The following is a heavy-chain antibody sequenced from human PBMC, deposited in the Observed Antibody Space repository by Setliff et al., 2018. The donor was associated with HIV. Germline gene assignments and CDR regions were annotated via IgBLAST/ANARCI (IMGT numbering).Heavy chain of an antibody. Sequence: ASVKVSCKISGYTLTELSIHWVRQAPGKGLEWMANFDPEDGETFYAQKFQGSLTMTEDTSTDTAYMELSSLRSDDTAMYYCATDPGYSSTWYSESFQHWGQGTVVTVSS. J-gene: IGHJ1*01. CDR2: FDPEDGET. CDR1: GYTLTELS. V-gene: IGHV1-24*01. CDR3: ATDPGYSSTWYSESFQH. D-gene: IGHD6-13*01.